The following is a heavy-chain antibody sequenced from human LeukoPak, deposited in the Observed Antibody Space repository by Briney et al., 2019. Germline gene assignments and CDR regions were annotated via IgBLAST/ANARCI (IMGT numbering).Heavy chain of an antibody. Sequence: SQTLSLICTVTGGSISSGDDYWSWIRQSAGKELEWVGHIYSSGSTNYNPSLKSRVTISVDTSKNQFSLNLNSVTAADTAVYYCARGQCGGNCAFALYFDLWGRGTLVTVSS. CDR2: IYSSGST. J-gene: IGHJ2*01. V-gene: IGHV4-61*09. CDR1: GGSISSGDDY. D-gene: IGHD2-21*02. CDR3: ARGQCGGNCAFALYFDL.